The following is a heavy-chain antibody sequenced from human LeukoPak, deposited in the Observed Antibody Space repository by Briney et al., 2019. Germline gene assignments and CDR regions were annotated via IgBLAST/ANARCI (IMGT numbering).Heavy chain of an antibody. CDR2: IIPIFGTA. D-gene: IGHD1-1*01. Sequence: SVKVSCKASGGTFSSYAISWVRQAPGQGLEWMGGIIPIFGTANYAQKFQGRVTITADESTSTAYMELSSLRSEDTAVYYCARVPLGTTAAFDIWGQGTMVTVSS. CDR1: GGTFSSYA. V-gene: IGHV1-69*13. J-gene: IGHJ3*02. CDR3: ARVPLGTTAAFDI.